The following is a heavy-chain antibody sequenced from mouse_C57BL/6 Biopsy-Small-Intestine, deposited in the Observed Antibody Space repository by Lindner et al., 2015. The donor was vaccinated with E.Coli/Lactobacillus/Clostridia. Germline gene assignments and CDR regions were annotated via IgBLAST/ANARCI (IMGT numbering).Heavy chain of an antibody. CDR1: GYAFSNSW. CDR2: IYPGDGDT. J-gene: IGHJ2*01. CDR3: TRGTRLDY. V-gene: IGHV1-82*01. Sequence: VQLQESGPELAKPGASVKISCKASGYAFSNSWMNWVKQRPGKGLEWIGRIYPGDGDTSYNGKFKGKATLTADKSSSTAYMQLTSLTSEDSAVYFCTRGTRLDYWGQGTTLTVSS. D-gene: IGHD2-14*01.